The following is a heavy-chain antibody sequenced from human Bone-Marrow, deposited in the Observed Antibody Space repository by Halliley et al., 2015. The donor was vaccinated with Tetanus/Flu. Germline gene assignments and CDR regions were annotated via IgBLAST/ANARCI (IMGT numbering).Heavy chain of an antibody. Sequence: DGGTTDYAAPVRGRFTISRDDSENTLFLQMNSLKHEDTAVYYCSTYFPLQRITTSGVVITDYWGQGTLVTVSS. V-gene: IGHV3-15*01. D-gene: IGHD3-3*01. J-gene: IGHJ4*02. CDR3: STYFPLQRITTSGVVITDY. CDR2: DGGTT.